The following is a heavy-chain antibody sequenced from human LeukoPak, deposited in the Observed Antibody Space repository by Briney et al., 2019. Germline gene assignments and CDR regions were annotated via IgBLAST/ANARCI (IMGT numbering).Heavy chain of an antibody. CDR2: ITWDGGST. Sequence: PGGSLRLSCAASGFTFEDYTMHWVRQAPGKGLEWVSLITWDGGSTYYADSVKGRFTISRDNSKNSLYLQMNSLRTEDTALYYCAKGKNTGSYLSHVDYWGQGTLVTVSS. J-gene: IGHJ4*02. CDR1: GFTFEDYT. V-gene: IGHV3-43*01. D-gene: IGHD3-10*01. CDR3: AKGKNTGSYLSHVDY.